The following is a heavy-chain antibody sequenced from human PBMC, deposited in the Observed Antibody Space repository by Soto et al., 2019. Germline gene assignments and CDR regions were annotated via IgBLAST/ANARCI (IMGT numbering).Heavy chain of an antibody. Sequence: LXLSCAASVLTFSGHWMTWVRQAPGKGLEWVANIKQDGSEKYYVDSVKGRFTISRDNAKNSVFLQMNSLTVEDTAMYYCASRVHEVAYYGVFDYWGQGTLVTVSS. J-gene: IGHJ4*02. CDR2: IKQDGSEK. CDR1: VLTFSGHW. CDR3: ASRVHEVAYYGVFDY. V-gene: IGHV3-7*03. D-gene: IGHD3-3*01.